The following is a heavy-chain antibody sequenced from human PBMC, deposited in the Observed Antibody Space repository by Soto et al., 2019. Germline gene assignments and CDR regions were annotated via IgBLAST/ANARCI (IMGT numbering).Heavy chain of an antibody. CDR3: ARDGEYSSSVLGYYYYYMDV. Sequence: GGSLRLSCAASGFTFSSYSMNWVRQAPGKGLEWVSYISSSSSTIYYADSVKGRFTISRDNAKNSLYLQMNSLRAEDTAVYYCARDGEYSSSVLGYYYYYMDVWGKGTTVTVSS. J-gene: IGHJ6*03. CDR1: GFTFSSYS. D-gene: IGHD6-6*01. CDR2: ISSSSSTI. V-gene: IGHV3-48*01.